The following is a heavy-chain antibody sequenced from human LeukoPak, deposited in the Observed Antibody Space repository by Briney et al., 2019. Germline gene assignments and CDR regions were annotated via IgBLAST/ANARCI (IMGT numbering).Heavy chain of an antibody. CDR3: ARDPFGVYSDY. CDR2: IKQDGSEK. J-gene: IGHJ4*02. D-gene: IGHD2-8*01. Sequence: GGSLRLSCAASGFTLSSYVMSWVRQAPGKGLEWVANIKQDGSEKYYVDSVKGRFTISRDNAKNSLYLQMNSLRAEDTAVYFCARDPFGVYSDYWGQGTLVTVSS. V-gene: IGHV3-7*01. CDR1: GFTLSSYV.